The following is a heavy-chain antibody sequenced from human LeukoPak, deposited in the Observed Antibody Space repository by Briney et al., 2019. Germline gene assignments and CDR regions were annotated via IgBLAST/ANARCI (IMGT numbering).Heavy chain of an antibody. V-gene: IGHV3-30-3*01. CDR1: GFTFSSYA. CDR2: ISYDGSNK. CDR3: ARDYYSYEAFDI. Sequence: GGSLRLSCAASGFTFSSYAVHWVRQAPGKGLEWVAVISYDGSNKYYADSVKGRFTISRDNSKNTLYLQMNSLRAEDTAVYYCARDYYSYEAFDIWGQGTMVTVSS. D-gene: IGHD5-18*01. J-gene: IGHJ3*02.